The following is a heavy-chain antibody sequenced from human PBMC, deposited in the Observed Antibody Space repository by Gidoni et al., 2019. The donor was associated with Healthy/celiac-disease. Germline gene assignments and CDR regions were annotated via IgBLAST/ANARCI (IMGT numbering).Heavy chain of an antibody. D-gene: IGHD2-21*01. CDR3: ARERGPVFSDYFYGMDV. V-gene: IGHV1-2*02. CDR2: INPNSGDT. J-gene: IGHJ6*02. Sequence: QVQLVQSGAEVKKPGASVKVSCKTSGYTFTGYYMHWVRQAPGQGLEWMGWINPNSGDTNYAQKFQGRVTMTRDTSISTAYMELSRLRSDDTAVYYCARERGPVFSDYFYGMDVWGQGTTVTVSS. CDR1: GYTFTGYY.